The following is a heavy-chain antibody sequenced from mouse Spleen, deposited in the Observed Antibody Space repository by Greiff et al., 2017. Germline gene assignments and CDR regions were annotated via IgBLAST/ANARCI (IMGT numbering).Heavy chain of an antibody. D-gene: IGHD1-2*01. CDR2: ISSGGSYT. J-gene: IGHJ4*01. CDR3: ARELLRLRAMDY. V-gene: IGHV5-9-1*01. CDR1: GFTFSSYA. Sequence: EVKLVESGGGLVKPGGSLKLSCAASGFTFSSYAMSWVRQTPEKRLEWVATISSGGSYTYYPDSVKGRFTISRDNAKNTLYLQMSSLRSEDTAMYYCARELLRLRAMDYWGQGTSVTVSS.